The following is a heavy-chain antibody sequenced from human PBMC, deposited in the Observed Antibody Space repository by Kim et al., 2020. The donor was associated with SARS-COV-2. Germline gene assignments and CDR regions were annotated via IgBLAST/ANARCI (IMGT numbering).Heavy chain of an antibody. J-gene: IGHJ4*02. CDR3: ARDGGGGWEDY. CDR1: GFTFSSHG. D-gene: IGHD3-16*01. Sequence: GGSLRLSCAASGFTFSSHGIHWVRQAPGKGLEWVAFIFYDGSNKYYLDSVKGRFTIFRDNSKNMVYLQMNSLRDEDTAVYYCARDGGGGWEDYWGQGTLVTVSS. CDR2: IFYDGSNK. V-gene: IGHV3-33*01.